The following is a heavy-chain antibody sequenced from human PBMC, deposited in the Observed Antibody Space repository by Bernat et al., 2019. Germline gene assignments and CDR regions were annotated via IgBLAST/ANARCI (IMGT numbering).Heavy chain of an antibody. CDR2: IKSKVDGGTT. D-gene: IGHD1-14*01. Sequence: EVQLVESGGGLVQPGGSLRLSCAASGFTFSNAWMNWVRQAPGKGLYLFGRIKSKVDGGTTDYAAPVKGRFSISRDDSKNTLYLQMTSLKTEDAAVYSCTTDPTTLQDYWGQGTLVTVSS. V-gene: IGHV3-15*07. J-gene: IGHJ4*02. CDR1: GFTFSNAW. CDR3: TTDPTTLQDY.